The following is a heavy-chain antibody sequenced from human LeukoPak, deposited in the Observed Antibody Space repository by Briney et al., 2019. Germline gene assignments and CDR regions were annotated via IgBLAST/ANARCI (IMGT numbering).Heavy chain of an antibody. CDR1: GFTVSSNY. V-gene: IGHV3-66*01. CDR3: ARDLGSGWYYFDY. J-gene: IGHJ4*02. Sequence: GGSLRLSCAASGFTVSSNYMSWVRQAPGKGLEWVSVIYSGGSTYYADSVKGRFTISRDNSKNTLYLQMNSLRAEDTAVYYYARDLGSGWYYFDYWGQGTLVTVSS. CDR2: IYSGGST. D-gene: IGHD6-19*01.